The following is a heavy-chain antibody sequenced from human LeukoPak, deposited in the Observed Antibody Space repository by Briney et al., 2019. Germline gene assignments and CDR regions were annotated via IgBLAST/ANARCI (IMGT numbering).Heavy chain of an antibody. J-gene: IGHJ4*02. CDR2: INHSGST. D-gene: IGHD1-26*01. CDR3: ARVPIELCVDY. Sequence: PSETLSLTCAVYGGSFSGYYWSWIRQPPGKGLEWIGEINHSGSTNYNPSLKSRVTISVDTSKNQFSLKLSSVTAADTAAYYCARVPIELCVDYWGQGTLVTVSS. CDR1: GGSFSGYY. V-gene: IGHV4-34*01.